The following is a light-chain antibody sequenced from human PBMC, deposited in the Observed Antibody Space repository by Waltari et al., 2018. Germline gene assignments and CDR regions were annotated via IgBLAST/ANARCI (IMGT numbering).Light chain of an antibody. CDR3: QQSYTTPQGT. V-gene: IGKV1-39*01. CDR1: QVIDKY. CDR2: AAS. Sequence: DIQMTQSPPSLSASVGDRVTITCRASQVIDKYLNWYQHKPGKSHRLLIYAASSLLSGVVSRFSCSGSGTDFTLTINSLQPEDFATYYCQQSYTTPQGTFGQGTRLDIK. J-gene: IGKJ5*01.